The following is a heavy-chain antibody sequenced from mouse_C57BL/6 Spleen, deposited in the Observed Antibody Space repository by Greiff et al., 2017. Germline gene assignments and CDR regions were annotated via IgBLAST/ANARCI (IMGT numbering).Heavy chain of an antibody. CDR3: AREGDGYYSFAY. Sequence: VQLQQPGAELVKPGASVKLSCKASGYTFTSYWMHWVKQRPGQGLEWIGMIHPNSGSTNYNEKFKSKVTLTVDKSSSTAYMQLSSLTSEDSAVYYCAREGDGYYSFAYWGQGTLVTVSA. D-gene: IGHD2-3*01. CDR1: GYTFTSYW. V-gene: IGHV1-64*01. CDR2: IHPNSGST. J-gene: IGHJ3*01.